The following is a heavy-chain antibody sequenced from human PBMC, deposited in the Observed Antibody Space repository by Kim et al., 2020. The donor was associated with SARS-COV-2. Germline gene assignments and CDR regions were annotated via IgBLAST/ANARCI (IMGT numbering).Heavy chain of an antibody. J-gene: IGHJ4*02. V-gene: IGHV1-18*01. D-gene: IGHD7-27*01. Sequence: AQKLQGRVTMTTDTATSTAYMELRSLRSDDTAVYYCARVGLTPALTGSDYWGQGTLVTVSS. CDR3: ARVGLTPALTGSDY.